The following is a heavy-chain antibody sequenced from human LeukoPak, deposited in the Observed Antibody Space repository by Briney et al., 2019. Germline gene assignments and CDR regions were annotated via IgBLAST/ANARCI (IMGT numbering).Heavy chain of an antibody. J-gene: IGHJ4*02. Sequence: GGSLRLSCAASGFTFSSYAMSWVRQAPGKGLEWVSAISGSGGSTYYADSVKGRFTISRDNSKNTLYLQMNSLRAEDTAVYYCAKMTRQYRRLGGLPYYFDYWGQGTLVTVSS. V-gene: IGHV3-23*01. D-gene: IGHD3-16*01. CDR1: GFTFSSYA. CDR3: AKMTRQYRRLGGLPYYFDY. CDR2: ISGSGGST.